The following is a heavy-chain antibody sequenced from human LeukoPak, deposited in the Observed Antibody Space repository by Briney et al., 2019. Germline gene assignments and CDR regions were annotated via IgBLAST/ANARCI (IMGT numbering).Heavy chain of an antibody. D-gene: IGHD2-15*01. CDR3: ARDGRPSGDIVVVVAATGGFDY. CDR2: INPNSGGT. V-gene: IGHV1-2*02. Sequence: ASVKVSCKASGYTSTGYYMHWVRQAPGQGLEWMGWINPNSGGTNYARKFQGRVTMTRDTSISTAYMELSRLRSDDTAVYYCARDGRPSGDIVVVVAATGGFDYWGQGTLVTVSS. J-gene: IGHJ4*02. CDR1: GYTSTGYY.